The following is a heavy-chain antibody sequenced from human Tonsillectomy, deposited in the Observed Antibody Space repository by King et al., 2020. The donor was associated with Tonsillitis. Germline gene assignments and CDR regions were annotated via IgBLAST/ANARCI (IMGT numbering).Heavy chain of an antibody. D-gene: IGHD2-2*01. CDR3: ATASPMGGTVVVPAAVVACAFDI. J-gene: IGHJ3*02. CDR1: GASISSGGNF. Sequence: VQLQESGPGLVKPSQTLSLTCTVSGASISSGGNFWSWIRQHPGKGLEWIGYSYYSGSTYYNPSLKSRVTISVDTSKNQFSLKLSSVTAADTAVYYCATASPMGGTVVVPAAVVACAFDIWGQGTMVTVSS. V-gene: IGHV4-31*03. CDR2: SYYSGST.